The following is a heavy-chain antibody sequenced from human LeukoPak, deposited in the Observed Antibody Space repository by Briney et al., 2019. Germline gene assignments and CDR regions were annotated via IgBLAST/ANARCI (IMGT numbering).Heavy chain of an antibody. V-gene: IGHV1-58*02. CDR2: IVVGSGNT. D-gene: IGHD3-22*01. CDR3: ARIGYYYHRGPDSDLYYFDY. J-gene: IGHJ4*02. CDR1: GFTFTSSA. Sequence: GASVKVSCKASGFTFTSSAMQWVRQARGQRLEWIGWIVVGSGNTNYAQKFQERVTITRDMSTSTAYMELSSLRSEDTAVYFCARIGYYYHRGPDSDLYYFDYWGQGTLVTVSS.